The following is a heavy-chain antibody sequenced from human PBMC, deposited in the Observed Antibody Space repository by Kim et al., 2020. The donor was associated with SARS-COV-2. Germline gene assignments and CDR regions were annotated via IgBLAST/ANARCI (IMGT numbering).Heavy chain of an antibody. CDR1: GGSISSSSYY. Sequence: SETLSLTCTVSGGSISSSSYYWGWIRQPPGKGLEWIGSIYYSGSTYYNPSLKSRVTISVDTSKNQFSLKLSSVTAADTAVYYCARHYYMGPTVLLWFGEYAYNWFDPWGQGTLVTVSS. CDR3: ARHYYMGPTVLLWFGEYAYNWFDP. J-gene: IGHJ5*02. V-gene: IGHV4-39*01. CDR2: IYYSGST. D-gene: IGHD3-10*01.